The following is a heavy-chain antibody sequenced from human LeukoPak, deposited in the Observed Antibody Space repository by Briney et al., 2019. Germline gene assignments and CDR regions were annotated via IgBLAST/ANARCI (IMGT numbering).Heavy chain of an antibody. CDR1: GYTFTDHT. D-gene: IGHD3-22*01. CDR2: INPNIGTT. CDR3: ARRYDSRGPVTFDF. V-gene: IGHV1-2*02. J-gene: IGHJ3*01. Sequence: ASVKVSCEASGYTFTDHTIHWVGQAPGQGLEWMGWINPNIGTTNYAKRFQGRLTVTRDTSINTAFMELSSLNPDDTAVFYCARRYDSRGPVTFDFWGQGTLVTVSS.